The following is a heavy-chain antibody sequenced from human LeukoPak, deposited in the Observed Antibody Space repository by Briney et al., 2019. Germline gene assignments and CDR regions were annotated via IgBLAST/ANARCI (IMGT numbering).Heavy chain of an antibody. Sequence: SQTLSLTCTVSGRSISSSSSYWGWIRQPPGKGLEWIGTTYNSWRSYYNPSLKSRVTLSGDTSQNQFSPQVTSVTAADASVYYCARFSGYTYGYDYWGQGTLVTVSS. J-gene: IGHJ4*02. CDR2: TYNSWRS. V-gene: IGHV4-39*01. CDR1: GRSISSSSSY. CDR3: ARFSGYTYGYDY. D-gene: IGHD5-18*01.